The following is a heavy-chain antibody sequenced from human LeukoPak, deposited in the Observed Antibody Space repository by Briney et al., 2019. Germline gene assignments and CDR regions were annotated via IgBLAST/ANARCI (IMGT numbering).Heavy chain of an antibody. CDR3: AKDEATSGGGLAS. CDR2: MYTGGTT. Sequence: GGSLRLSCAASGFTVSGTLMSWVRQAPGKGLEWVSAMYTGGTTYYADSVKGRFTISRDNSRNTLFLHMSSLRADDTAVYYCAKDEATSGGGLASWGQGTLVTVSS. J-gene: IGHJ4*02. CDR1: GFTVSGTL. V-gene: IGHV3-53*01. D-gene: IGHD3-16*01.